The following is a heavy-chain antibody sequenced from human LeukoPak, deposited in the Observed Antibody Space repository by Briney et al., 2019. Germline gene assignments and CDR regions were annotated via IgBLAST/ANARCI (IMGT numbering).Heavy chain of an antibody. Sequence: GASVKVSCKASGYTFTGYYMHWVRQAPGQGLEGMGRINPNSGGTNYAQKFQGRVTMTRDTSISTAYMELSRLRSDDTAVYYCARIWSGYYTDDYWGQGTLVTVSS. CDR3: ARIWSGYYTDDY. CDR1: GYTFTGYY. J-gene: IGHJ4*02. V-gene: IGHV1-2*06. D-gene: IGHD3-3*01. CDR2: INPNSGGT.